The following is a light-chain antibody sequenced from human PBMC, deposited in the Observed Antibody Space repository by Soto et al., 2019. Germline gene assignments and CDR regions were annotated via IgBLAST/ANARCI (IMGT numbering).Light chain of an antibody. CDR2: EVT. CDR1: SSDIGIYDR. Sequence: QSALTQPPSVSGSPGQSVTISCTGTSSDIGIYDRVSWYQQTPGTAPKLMIYEVTNRPSGVPDRFSGSKSGTTASLTISGLQAEDEAGYYCSSYTSSNTVLFGGGT. J-gene: IGLJ2*01. CDR3: SSYTSSNTVL. V-gene: IGLV2-18*02.